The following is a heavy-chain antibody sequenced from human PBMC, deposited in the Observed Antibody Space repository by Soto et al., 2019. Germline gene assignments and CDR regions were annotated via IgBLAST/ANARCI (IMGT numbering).Heavy chain of an antibody. CDR1: GGSISSSSYY. CDR2: IYYSGST. CDR3: ARHGTLLIDY. V-gene: IGHV4-39*01. D-gene: IGHD1-26*01. Sequence: SETLSLTCTVSGGSISSSSYYWGWIRQPPGKGLEWIGSIYYSGSTYYNPSLKSRVTISVDTSKNQFSLKLSSVTAADTAVYYCARHGTLLIDYWGQGTLVTVS. J-gene: IGHJ4*02.